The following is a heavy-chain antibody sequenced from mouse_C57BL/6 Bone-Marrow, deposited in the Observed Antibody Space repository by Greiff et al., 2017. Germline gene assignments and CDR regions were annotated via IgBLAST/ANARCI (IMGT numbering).Heavy chain of an antibody. CDR2: IFPGSGST. J-gene: IGHJ2*01. CDR3: AEGRVDGIDY. Sequence: VQLQQSGPELVKPGASVKISCKASGYTFTDYYINWVKQRPGQGLEWIGWIFPGSGSTFYNEKFKGKATLTVDKSSSTAYMLLRSLTSEDSAVYFCAEGRVDGIDYWGQGTTLTVSA. D-gene: IGHD2-3*01. CDR1: GYTFTDYY. V-gene: IGHV1-75*01.